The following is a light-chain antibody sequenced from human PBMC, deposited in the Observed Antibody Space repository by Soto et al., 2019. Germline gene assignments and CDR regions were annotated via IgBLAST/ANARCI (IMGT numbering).Light chain of an antibody. V-gene: IGKV2-30*01. CDR1: QSLVYSDGNTY. J-gene: IGKJ1*01. Sequence: DVVMTQSPLSLPVTLGQPASISCRSSQSLVYSDGNTYLSWFQQRLGQSPRRLIYKVSNRDSGVPDRFSGSGSGADFTLKISRVEAEDLGVYYCMQGAHWPRTFGQGTKVEIK. CDR2: KVS. CDR3: MQGAHWPRT.